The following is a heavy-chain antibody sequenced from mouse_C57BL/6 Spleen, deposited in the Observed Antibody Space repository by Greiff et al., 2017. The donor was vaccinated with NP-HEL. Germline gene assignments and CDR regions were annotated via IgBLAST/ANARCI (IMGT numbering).Heavy chain of an antibody. Sequence: QVQLQQPGAELVKPGASVKLSCKASGYTFTSYWMQWVKQRPGPGLEWIGEIDPSDSYTNYNQKFKGKATLTVDTSSSTAYMQLSSLTSEDSAVYYCARGGYIVKRAWFAYWGQGTLVTVSA. CDR2: IDPSDSYT. J-gene: IGHJ3*01. V-gene: IGHV1-50*01. D-gene: IGHD2-12*01. CDR3: ARGGYIVKRAWFAY. CDR1: GYTFTSYW.